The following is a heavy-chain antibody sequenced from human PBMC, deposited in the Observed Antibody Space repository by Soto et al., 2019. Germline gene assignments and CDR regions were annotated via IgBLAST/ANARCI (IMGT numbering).Heavy chain of an antibody. CDR2: INAGNGST. Sequence: ASVKVSCKASGYTFTSYAMHWVRQAPGQRLEWMGWINAGNGSTSYADSVKGRFTISRDNAKNTLYLQMNSLRAEDTAVYYCARLMGTFVEGNIWGQGTLVTVSS. D-gene: IGHD5-18*01. J-gene: IGHJ4*02. CDR3: ARLMGTFVEGNI. CDR1: GYTFTSYA. V-gene: IGHV1-3*01.